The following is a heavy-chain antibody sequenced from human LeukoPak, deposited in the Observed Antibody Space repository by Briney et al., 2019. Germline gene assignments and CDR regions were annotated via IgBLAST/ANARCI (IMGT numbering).Heavy chain of an antibody. CDR1: GFTFDDYA. V-gene: IGHV3-21*01. J-gene: IGHJ4*02. CDR3: ARAHNWKYGTFDY. CDR2: ISSSSSYI. D-gene: IGHD1-20*01. Sequence: GRSLRLSCAASGFTFDDYAMHWVRQAPGKGLEWVSCISSSSSYIYNADSVKGRFTISRDNAKNSLYLQMNSLRVEDTAVYYCARAHNWKYGTFDYWGQGTLVTVSS.